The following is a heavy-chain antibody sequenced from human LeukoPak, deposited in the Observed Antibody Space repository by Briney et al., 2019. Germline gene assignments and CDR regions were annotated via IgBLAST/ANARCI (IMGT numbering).Heavy chain of an antibody. CDR3: ARQTGDKGIDY. J-gene: IGHJ4*02. Sequence: GESLKISCKGSGYSFSNYWIGWVRQMPGKGLEWMGIINPGDSDTRYSPSFQGQVTFSADKSINTAYLQWSSLRASDTAIYYCARQTGDKGIDYWGQGTLVTVSS. V-gene: IGHV5-51*01. CDR1: GYSFSNYW. CDR2: INPGDSDT. D-gene: IGHD7-27*01.